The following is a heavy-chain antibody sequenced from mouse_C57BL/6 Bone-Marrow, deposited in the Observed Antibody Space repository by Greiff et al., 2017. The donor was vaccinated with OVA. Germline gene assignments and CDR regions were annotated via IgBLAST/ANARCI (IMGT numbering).Heavy chain of an antibody. D-gene: IGHD1-1*01. Sequence: EVKLVESGEGLVKPGGSLKLSCAASGFTFSSYAMSWVRQTPEKRLEWVAYISSGGDYIYYADPVTGRFTISSDNARHTLYQQMSSRKSEDTAMDYCTRGARVVDDYAMDYWGQGTSVTVSS. CDR1: GFTFSSYA. J-gene: IGHJ4*01. CDR2: ISSGGDYI. V-gene: IGHV5-9-1*02. CDR3: TRGARVVDDYAMDY.